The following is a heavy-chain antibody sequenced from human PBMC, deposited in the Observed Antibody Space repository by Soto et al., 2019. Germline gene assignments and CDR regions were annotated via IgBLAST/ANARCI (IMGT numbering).Heavy chain of an antibody. CDR3: ARVEGLYYYYGMDV. J-gene: IGHJ6*02. Sequence: ASVKVSCKASGYTFTSYAMHWVRQAPGQRLEWMGWINAGNGNTEYSQKFQGRVTITRDTSASTAYMELSSLRSEDTAVYYCARVEGLYYYYGMDVWGQGTTVTVSS. CDR1: GYTFTSYA. V-gene: IGHV1-3*01. CDR2: INAGNGNT.